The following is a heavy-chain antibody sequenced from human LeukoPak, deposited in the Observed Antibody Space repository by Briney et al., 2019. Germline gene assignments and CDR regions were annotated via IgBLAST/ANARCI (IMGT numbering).Heavy chain of an antibody. CDR3: ARDPQRIAVAGNWFDP. CDR2: INPSGGST. J-gene: IGHJ5*02. Sequence: GASVKVSCKASGYTFTSYYMHWVRQAPGQGLEWMGIINPSGGSTSYAQKFQGGVTMTTDTSTSTAYMELRSLRSDDTAVYYCARDPQRIAVAGNWFDPWGQGTLVTVSS. V-gene: IGHV1-46*01. D-gene: IGHD6-19*01. CDR1: GYTFTSYY.